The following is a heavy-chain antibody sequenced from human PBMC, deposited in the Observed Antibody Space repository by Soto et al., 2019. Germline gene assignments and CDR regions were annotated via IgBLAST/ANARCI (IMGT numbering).Heavy chain of an antibody. J-gene: IGHJ4*02. V-gene: IGHV1-69*12. D-gene: IGHD3-10*01. CDR1: GVTFSSYA. Sequence: QVQLVQSGAEVKKPGSSVKVSCKASGVTFSSYAISWVRQAPGQGLEWMGGIIPIFGTANYAQKFQGRVTFPADESTSTAYMELSSLRSEDTAVYYCARASSSYGSGSYYGSWGQGTLVTVSS. CDR3: ARASSSYGSGSYYGS. CDR2: IIPIFGTA.